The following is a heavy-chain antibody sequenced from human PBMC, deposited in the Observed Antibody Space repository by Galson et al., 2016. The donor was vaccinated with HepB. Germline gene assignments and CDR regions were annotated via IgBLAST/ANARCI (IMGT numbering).Heavy chain of an antibody. CDR2: VYTSGIS. CDR3: ARSYDIFRPMDV. D-gene: IGHD3-9*01. Sequence: TLSLTCTVSGDSMTSGTYYWKWVRQSAGRGLEWIGRVYTSGISNYNPSFESRVTIDLDTSRNQFFLNVKSVTASDTAVYYCARSYDIFRPMDVWGEGTTVIVSS. CDR1: GDSMTSGTYY. V-gene: IGHV4-61*02. J-gene: IGHJ6*04.